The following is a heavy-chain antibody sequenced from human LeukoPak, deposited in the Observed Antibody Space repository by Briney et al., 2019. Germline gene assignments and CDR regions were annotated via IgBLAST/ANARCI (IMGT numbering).Heavy chain of an antibody. CDR1: GYTFTGYY. V-gene: IGHV1-2*02. Sequence: ASVKVSCKASGYTFTGYYMHWVRQAPGQGLEWMGWINPNSGGTNCAQKFQGRVTMTRDTSISTAYMELSRLTPDDTAVYYCARVRSPVSYYYGMDVWGQGTTVTVSS. D-gene: IGHD3-16*01. J-gene: IGHJ6*02. CDR2: INPNSGGT. CDR3: ARVRSPVSYYYGMDV.